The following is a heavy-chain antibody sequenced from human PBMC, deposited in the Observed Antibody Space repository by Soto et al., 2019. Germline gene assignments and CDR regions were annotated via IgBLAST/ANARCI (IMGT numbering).Heavy chain of an antibody. V-gene: IGHV1-69*13. Sequence: SVKVSCKASGGTFSSYAISWVRQAPGQGLEWMGGIIPIFGTANYAQKFQGRVTITADESTSTAYMELSSLRSEDTAVYYCARGRYSSRWYGSFDYWGQGTLVTVSS. CDR1: GGTFSSYA. D-gene: IGHD6-19*01. CDR3: ARGRYSSRWYGSFDY. J-gene: IGHJ4*02. CDR2: IIPIFGTA.